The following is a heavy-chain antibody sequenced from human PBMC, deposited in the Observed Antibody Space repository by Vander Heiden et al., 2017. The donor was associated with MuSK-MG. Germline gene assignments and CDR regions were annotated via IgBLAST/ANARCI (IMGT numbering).Heavy chain of an antibody. CDR3: ARDLAGKGDY. CDR2: INTGNGDT. D-gene: IGHD3-10*01. Sequence: QVHLVQSGAEVKKPGASVKVSCKASGYTFTTYPIHWVRQAPGQWLEWMGWINTGNGDTKYSQKFQGRVTITRDTSASTAYMEVSSLTSEDTTVYYCARDLAGKGDYWGQGSLVTVSS. CDR1: GYTFTTYP. V-gene: IGHV1-3*04. J-gene: IGHJ4*02.